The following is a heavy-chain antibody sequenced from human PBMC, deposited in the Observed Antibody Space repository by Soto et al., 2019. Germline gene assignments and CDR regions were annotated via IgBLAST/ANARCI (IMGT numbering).Heavy chain of an antibody. CDR2: IIPIFGTA. J-gene: IGHJ6*02. V-gene: IGHV1-69*01. CDR3: ASYSAATVTTRYGMDV. CDR1: GGTFSSYA. D-gene: IGHD4-4*01. Sequence: QVQLVQSGAEVKKPGSSVKVSCKASGGTFSSYANSWVRQAPGQGLEWMGGIIPIFGTANYAQKFQGRVTITADESTSTAYMELSSLRSEDTAVYYCASYSAATVTTRYGMDVWGQGTTVTVSS.